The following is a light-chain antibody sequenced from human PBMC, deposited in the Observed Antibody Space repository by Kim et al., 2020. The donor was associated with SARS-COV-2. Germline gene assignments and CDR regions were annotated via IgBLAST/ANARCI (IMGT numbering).Light chain of an antibody. V-gene: IGLV2-14*01. J-gene: IGLJ3*02. CDR3: SSYASLSTLV. Sequence: QSALTQPASVSGSPGQSITISCTGTSSDVGGYNYVSWYQQHPGKVPKLMIYDVNKRPSGVSNRFSGSKSGNTASLTISGLQAEDEADYYCSSYASLSTLVFGGGTKLTVL. CDR2: DVN. CDR1: SSDVGGYNY.